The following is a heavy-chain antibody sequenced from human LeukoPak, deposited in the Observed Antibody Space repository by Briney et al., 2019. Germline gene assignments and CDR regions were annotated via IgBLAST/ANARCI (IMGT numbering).Heavy chain of an antibody. CDR1: GYSFAAYW. CDR2: IYPGDSDT. CDR3: AREGRSSSDWYEIDY. V-gene: IGHV5-51*01. D-gene: IGHD6-13*01. Sequence: GESLKISCKASGYSFAAYWIGWVRQMPGRGLEWMGIIYPGDSDTRYSPSLQGQVTISADKSISTAYLQWSSLKASDTAMYYCAREGRSSSDWYEIDYWGQGTLVTVSS. J-gene: IGHJ4*02.